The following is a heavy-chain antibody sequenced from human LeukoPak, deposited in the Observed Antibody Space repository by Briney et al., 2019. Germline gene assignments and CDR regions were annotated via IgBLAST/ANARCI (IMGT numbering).Heavy chain of an antibody. CDR1: GYTFAGYY. V-gene: IGHV1-2*06. J-gene: IGHJ4*02. Sequence: ASVKVSCKTSGYTFAGYYVHWVRQAPGQGLEWMGRINPNTGVTNHAQNFQGRVTMTRHTSISTAYMELRRLRSDDTAVYYCAGARMLRGDTPIDDWGQGTLVTVSS. D-gene: IGHD3-10*01. CDR2: INPNTGVT. CDR3: AGARMLRGDTPIDD.